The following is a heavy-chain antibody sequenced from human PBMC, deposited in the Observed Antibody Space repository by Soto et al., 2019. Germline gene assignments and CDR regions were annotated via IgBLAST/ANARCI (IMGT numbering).Heavy chain of an antibody. CDR3: AKEGIGYPFDY. J-gene: IGHJ4*02. CDR2: ISYDGSNK. CDR1: GFTFSAYA. Sequence: PGGSLRLSCAASGFTFSAYAMSWVRQAPGKGLEWVAVISYDGSNKYYADSVKGRFTISRDNSKNTLYLQMNSLRAEDTAVYYCAKEGIGYPFDYWGQGTLVTVSS. V-gene: IGHV3-30*18. D-gene: IGHD6-25*01.